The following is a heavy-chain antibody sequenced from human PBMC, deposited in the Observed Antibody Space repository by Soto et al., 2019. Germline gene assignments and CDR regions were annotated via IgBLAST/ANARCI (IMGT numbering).Heavy chain of an antibody. CDR3: AKGRVTTVVENFDY. D-gene: IGHD4-4*01. CDR2: ISYDGSNK. V-gene: IGHV3-30*18. Sequence: GGSLRLSCAASGFTFSSYGMHWVRQAPGKGLEWVAVISYDGSNKYYADSVKGRFTISRDNSKNTLYLQMNSLRAEDTAVYYCAKGRVTTVVENFDYWGQGTLVTVSS. J-gene: IGHJ4*02. CDR1: GFTFSSYG.